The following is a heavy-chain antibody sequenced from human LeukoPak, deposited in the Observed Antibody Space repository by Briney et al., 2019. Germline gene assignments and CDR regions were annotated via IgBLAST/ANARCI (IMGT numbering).Heavy chain of an antibody. CDR1: GYTFSSYD. D-gene: IGHD1-26*01. Sequence: GASVKVSCKASGYTFSSYDINWVRQAAGQGLEWMGWINPNSGGTNYAQKFQGRVTMTRDTSISTAYMELSRLRSDDTAVYYCARGPQWELRFWGQGTLVTVSS. CDR3: ARGPQWELRF. V-gene: IGHV1-2*02. J-gene: IGHJ4*02. CDR2: INPNSGGT.